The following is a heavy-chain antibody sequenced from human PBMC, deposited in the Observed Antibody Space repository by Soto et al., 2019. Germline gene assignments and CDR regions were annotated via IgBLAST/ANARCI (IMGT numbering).Heavy chain of an antibody. J-gene: IGHJ2*01. D-gene: IGHD2-15*01. CDR3: ARRVVECGGLRYFDL. CDR1: GGSISSGSSY. V-gene: IGHV4-39*01. CDR2: IYSSGST. Sequence: QLQLQESGPGLVKPSETLSLTCTVSGGSISSGSSYWGWIRQPPGKGLEWIASIYSSGSTYYNMSLKSRVTISVDASKNQFSLKVTSVTAADTAVYFCARRVVECGGLRYFDLLGRGSLVTVSS.